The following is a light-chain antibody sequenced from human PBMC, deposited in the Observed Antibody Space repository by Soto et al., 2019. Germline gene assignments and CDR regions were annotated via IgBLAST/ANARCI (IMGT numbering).Light chain of an antibody. Sequence: QSALTQPPSASGSPGQSVTISCTGTSSDVGAYNYVSWYQQHPGKAPKLIIYEVTRRPSGVPDRFSGSKSDNTASLTVSGLQAEDEADYYCNSYAGAGSNKWVFGGGTKVTVL. CDR2: EVT. V-gene: IGLV2-8*01. J-gene: IGLJ3*02. CDR1: SSDVGAYNY. CDR3: NSYAGAGSNKWV.